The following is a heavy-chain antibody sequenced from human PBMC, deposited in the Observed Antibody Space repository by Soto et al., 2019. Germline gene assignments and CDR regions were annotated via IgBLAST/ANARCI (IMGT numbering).Heavy chain of an antibody. J-gene: IGHJ3*02. Sequence: SVKVSCKASGGTFSSYAISWVRQAPGQGLEWMGGIILIFGTANYAQKFQGRVTITADESTSTAYMELSSLRSEDTAVYYCARDNSGGSRRGAFDIWGQGTMVTVSS. CDR1: GGTFSSYA. CDR2: IILIFGTA. CDR3: ARDNSGGSRRGAFDI. D-gene: IGHD2-15*01. V-gene: IGHV1-69*13.